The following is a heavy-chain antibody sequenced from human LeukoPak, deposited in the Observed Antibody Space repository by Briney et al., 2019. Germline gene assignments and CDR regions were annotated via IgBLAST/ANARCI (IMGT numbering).Heavy chain of an antibody. CDR3: ARRVRGAWFDP. J-gene: IGHJ5*02. Sequence: SETLSLTCAVYGGSFSGYYWSWIRQPPGKGLEWIGEINHSGSTNYNPSLKSRVTISVDTSKNQFSLKLSSVTAADTAVYYCARRVRGAWFDPWGQGTLVTVSS. CDR2: INHSGST. D-gene: IGHD3-10*01. V-gene: IGHV4-34*01. CDR1: GGSFSGYY.